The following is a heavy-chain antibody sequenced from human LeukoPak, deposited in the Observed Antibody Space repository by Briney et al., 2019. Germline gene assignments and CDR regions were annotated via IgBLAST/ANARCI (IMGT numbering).Heavy chain of an antibody. CDR2: IDPSDSYT. D-gene: IGHD3-22*01. CDR3: ASLTNYYDSSGWFDY. V-gene: IGHV5-10-1*04. Sequence: GESLKISCKGSGYSFTSYWISWVRQMPGKGLEWMGRIDPSDSYTNYSPSFQGQVTISADKSISTAYLQWSSLKASDTAMYYCASLTNYYDSSGWFDYWGQGTLVTVSS. CDR1: GYSFTSYW. J-gene: IGHJ4*02.